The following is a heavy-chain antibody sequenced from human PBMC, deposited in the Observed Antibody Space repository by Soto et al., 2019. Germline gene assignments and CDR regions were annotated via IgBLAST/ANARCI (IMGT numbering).Heavy chain of an antibody. J-gene: IGHJ4*02. CDR2: ISSSSSYI. CDR1: GFTFSRYS. Sequence: EVQLVESGGGLVKPGGSLRLSCAASGFTFSRYSMNWVRQAPGKGLEWVSSISSSSSYIYYADSVKGRFTISRDNAKNSLYLTLNSLSAEDTAVYYCCSMHVSGGYWGQGTLVTVSS. CDR3: CSMHVSGGY. D-gene: IGHD2-15*01. V-gene: IGHV3-21*01.